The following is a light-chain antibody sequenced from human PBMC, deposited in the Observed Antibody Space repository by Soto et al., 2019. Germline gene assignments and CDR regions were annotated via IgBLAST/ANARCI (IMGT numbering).Light chain of an antibody. CDR1: RSDTTW. V-gene: IGKV1-5*03. J-gene: IGKJ1*01. Sequence: DIKMTHFPSTLPAPVGDTLTITCRARRSDTTWLAWYQQIPGGAPKLLCYKASILESGVPSRFSGSGSGTEFTLTITSLQPEDFATYYCQQYDMFGPGTKVDIK. CDR2: KAS. CDR3: QQYDM.